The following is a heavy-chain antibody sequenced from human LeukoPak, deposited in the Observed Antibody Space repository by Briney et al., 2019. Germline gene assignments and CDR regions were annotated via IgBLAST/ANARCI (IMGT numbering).Heavy chain of an antibody. CDR3: ARVVLGSGSYYTKGYYYYGMDV. J-gene: IGHJ6*02. D-gene: IGHD1-26*01. CDR2: IIPIFGTE. V-gene: IGHV1-69*13. Sequence: GASVKVSCKASGGTFSSYAISWVRQAPGQGLEWMGGIIPIFGTENYAQKFQGRVTITADESTSTAYMELSSLRSEDTAVYYCARVVLGSGSYYTKGYYYYGMDVWGQGTTVTVSS. CDR1: GGTFSSYA.